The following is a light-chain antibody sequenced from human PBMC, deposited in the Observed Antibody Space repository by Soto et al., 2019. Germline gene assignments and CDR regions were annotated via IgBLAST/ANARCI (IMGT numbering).Light chain of an antibody. J-gene: IGLJ3*02. CDR1: SSDVGAYNH. V-gene: IGLV2-14*01. CDR2: DVG. Sequence: QSALTQPASVSGSPGQSITISCTGTSSDVGAYNHVSWYQRHPGKAPKLLIYDVGNRPSGVSSRFSGSKSGNTASLTISGLQAEDEADYHCTSYASSSVVFGGGTKVTVL. CDR3: TSYASSSVV.